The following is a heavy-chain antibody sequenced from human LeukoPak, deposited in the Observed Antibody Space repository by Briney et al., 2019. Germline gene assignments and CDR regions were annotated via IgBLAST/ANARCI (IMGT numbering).Heavy chain of an antibody. J-gene: IGHJ5*02. CDR2: ISGSGSTI. V-gene: IGHV3-11*04. Sequence: GGSLRLSCAASGFTLSSYYMTWIRQAPGKGPDWVAHISGSGSTIKYADSVKGRFTISRDNAKKSLYLQMNSLRADDTAIYYCAREIIVGYNWFDPWGQGTLVIVSS. D-gene: IGHD1-26*01. CDR3: AREIIVGYNWFDP. CDR1: GFTLSSYY.